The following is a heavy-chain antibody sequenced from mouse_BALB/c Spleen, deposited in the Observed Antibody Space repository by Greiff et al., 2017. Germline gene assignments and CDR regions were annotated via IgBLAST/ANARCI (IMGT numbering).Heavy chain of an antibody. CDR3: ARGRAMDD. Sequence: EVKLVESGGGLVKPGGSLKLSCAASGFTFSSYAMSWVRQTPEKRLEWVASISSGGSTYYPDSVKGRVTISRDNARNILYLQMSRLGSEDTAMYYCARGRAMDDWGQGTSVTVSS. CDR1: GFTFSSYA. V-gene: IGHV5-6-5*01. J-gene: IGHJ4*01. CDR2: ISSGGST.